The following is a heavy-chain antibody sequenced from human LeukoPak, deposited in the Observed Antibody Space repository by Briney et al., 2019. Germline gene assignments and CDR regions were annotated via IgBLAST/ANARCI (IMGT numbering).Heavy chain of an antibody. CDR2: IYYSGST. J-gene: IGHJ2*01. CDR1: GGSISSYY. V-gene: IGHV4-59*01. Sequence: SETLSLTCTVSGGSISSYYWSWIRQPPGKGLEWIGYIYYSGSTNYNPSLKSRVTISVDTSKNQFSLKLSSVTAADTAVYYCARGVGYCGGVCYIFERFVYWYFDLWGRGTLVTVSS. D-gene: IGHD2-21*02. CDR3: ARGVGYCGGVCYIFERFVYWYFDL.